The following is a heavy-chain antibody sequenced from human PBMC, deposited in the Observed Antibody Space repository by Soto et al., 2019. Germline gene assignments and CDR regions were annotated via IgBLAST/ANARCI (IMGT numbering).Heavy chain of an antibody. J-gene: IGHJ6*04. CDR3: ARDVDIVVVPAAAPMDV. D-gene: IGHD2-2*03. Sequence: SETLSLTCTVSGGSISSGDYYWSWIRQPPGKGLEWIGYIYYSGSTYYNPSLKSRVTISVDTSKNQFSLKLSSVTAADTAVYYCARDVDIVVVPAAAPMDVWGKGTTVTVSS. V-gene: IGHV4-30-4*01. CDR1: GGSISSGDYY. CDR2: IYYSGST.